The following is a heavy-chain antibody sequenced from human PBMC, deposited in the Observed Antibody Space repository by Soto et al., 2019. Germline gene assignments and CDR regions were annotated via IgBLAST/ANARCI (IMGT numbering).Heavy chain of an antibody. CDR2: IDFSGRT. CDR1: GYSLSRNTFY. D-gene: IGHD3-16*01. J-gene: IGHJ4*02. Sequence: PSETLSLTCTVSGYSLSRNTFYWGWIRQPPGKGLEWIGNIDFSGRTSYNPSLRSRVTISADASKKQFSLKLTSGTAADTAIYYCARHGGEGIVITLGEVIPRVAFDSWGQGTVVTVSS. V-gene: IGHV4-39*01. CDR3: ARHGGEGIVITLGEVIPRVAFDS.